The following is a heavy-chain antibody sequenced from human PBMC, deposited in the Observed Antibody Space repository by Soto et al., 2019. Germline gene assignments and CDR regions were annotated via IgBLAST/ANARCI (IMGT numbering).Heavy chain of an antibody. CDR3: ATLPDYAQFDY. CDR2: ISWNSGSI. D-gene: IGHD4-17*01. J-gene: IGHJ4*02. Sequence: EVQLVESGGGLVQTGRSLRLSCAASGFTFDDYAMHWVRQAPGKGLEWVSGISWNSGSIGYADSVKGRFTISRDNAKNSLYLQMNSLRAEDTALYYCATLPDYAQFDYWGQGTLVTVSS. CDR1: GFTFDDYA. V-gene: IGHV3-9*01.